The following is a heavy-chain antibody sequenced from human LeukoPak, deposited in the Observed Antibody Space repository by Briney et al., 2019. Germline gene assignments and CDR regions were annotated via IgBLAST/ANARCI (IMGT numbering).Heavy chain of an antibody. J-gene: IGHJ3*02. CDR3: ARSGRYCSGGSCWSLDAFDI. V-gene: IGHV5-51*01. CDR2: IYPGDSDT. CDR1: GYSFTSYW. Sequence: GESLKISCKGSGYSFTSYWIGWVRQMPGKGLEWMGIIYPGDSDTRYSPSFQGQVTISADKSISTAYLQWSSLKASDTAMYYCARSGRYCSGGSCWSLDAFDIWGQGTMVTVSS. D-gene: IGHD2-15*01.